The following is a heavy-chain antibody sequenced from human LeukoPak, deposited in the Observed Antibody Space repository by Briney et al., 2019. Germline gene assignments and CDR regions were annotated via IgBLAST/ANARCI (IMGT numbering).Heavy chain of an antibody. Sequence: SETLSLTCTVSGGSISSSSSYWGWIRQPPGKGLEWIGSISYSGSTYYNPSLKSRVTISVDTSKNQFSLKLSSVTAADTAVYYCARAGNTRFDYWGQGTLVTVSS. J-gene: IGHJ4*02. D-gene: IGHD2/OR15-2a*01. CDR3: ARAGNTRFDY. CDR2: ISYSGST. CDR1: GGSISSSSSY. V-gene: IGHV4-39*07.